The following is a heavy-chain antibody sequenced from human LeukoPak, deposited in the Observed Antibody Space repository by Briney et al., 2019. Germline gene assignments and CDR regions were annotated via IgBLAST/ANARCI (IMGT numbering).Heavy chain of an antibody. CDR3: ARLYARYYFDY. Sequence: PSQTLSLTCTVSGGSISSGDDYWSWIRQPPGKGLEWIGYIYYSGTTYYNPSLKSRASITVDTSKNQFSLKLSSVTAADTAVYYCARLYARYYFDYWGQGALVTVSS. J-gene: IGHJ4*02. CDR2: IYYSGTT. CDR1: GGSISSGDDY. D-gene: IGHD2-8*01. V-gene: IGHV4-30-4*01.